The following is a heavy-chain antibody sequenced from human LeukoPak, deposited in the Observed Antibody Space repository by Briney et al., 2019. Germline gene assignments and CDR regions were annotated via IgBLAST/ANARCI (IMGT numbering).Heavy chain of an antibody. CDR2: MNPNSGNT. J-gene: IGHJ4*02. CDR1: GYTFSSYD. V-gene: IGHV1-8*01. CDR3: ARAPTSDNSDYYFDY. D-gene: IGHD3-10*01. Sequence: ASVKVSCKASGYTFSSYDINWVRQATGQGLEWMGWMNPNSGNTGCAQKFQGRVTMTTISSVSTAYMELSSLTSEDTAVYYCARAPTSDNSDYYFDYWGQGTLVTVSS.